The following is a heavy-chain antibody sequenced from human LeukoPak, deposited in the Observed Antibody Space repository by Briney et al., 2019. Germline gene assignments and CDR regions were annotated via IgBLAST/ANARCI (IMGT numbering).Heavy chain of an antibody. J-gene: IGHJ4*02. CDR3: AKKGATTGDFDY. CDR2: ISGSGGST. V-gene: IGHV3-23*01. CDR1: GFTFSSYA. D-gene: IGHD1-26*01. Sequence: GGSLRLSCAASGFTFSSYAMSWVRQAPGKGLEWVSSISGSGGSTYSADSVKGRFTISRDNSKNTLYLQMNSLRAEDTAVYYCAKKGATTGDFDYWGQGTLVTVSS.